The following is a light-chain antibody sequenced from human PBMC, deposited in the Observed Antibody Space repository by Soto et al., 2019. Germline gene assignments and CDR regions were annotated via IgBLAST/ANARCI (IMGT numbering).Light chain of an antibody. J-gene: IGLJ1*01. CDR3: AAWDDSLSALYV. CDR2: RNN. Sequence: QSVLTQPPSASGTPGQRVTISCSGSSSNIGSNYVYWYQQLPGTAPKLLIYRNNQRPSGVPDRFSCSKSGTSASLAISGLRSEDEADYYCAAWDDSLSALYVFGTGTKLTVL. V-gene: IGLV1-47*01. CDR1: SSNIGSNY.